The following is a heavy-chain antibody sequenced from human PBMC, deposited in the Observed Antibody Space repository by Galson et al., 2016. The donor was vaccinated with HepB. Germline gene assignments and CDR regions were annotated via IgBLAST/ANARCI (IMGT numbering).Heavy chain of an antibody. CDR3: ARHIAVTATGDWFDP. V-gene: IGHV4-39*01. Sequence: SETLSLTCTVSGVSISSRSYYWGWIRQPPGKGLEWIGSIYYYTGSTYYNPSLKSRVTISADTSKNQFSLRLSSVTAADTAVYYCARHIAVTATGDWFDPWGQGTLVSDSS. CDR2: IYYYTGST. CDR1: GVSISSRSYY. D-gene: IGHD6-19*01. J-gene: IGHJ5*02.